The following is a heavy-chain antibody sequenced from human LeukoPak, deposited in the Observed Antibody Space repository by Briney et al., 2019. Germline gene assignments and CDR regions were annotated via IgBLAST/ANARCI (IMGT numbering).Heavy chain of an antibody. CDR3: ARDVDYYGMDV. CDR1: GFTFSSYD. CDR2: IGTAGDT. J-gene: IGHJ6*02. Sequence: GGSLRLSCAASGFTFSSYDMHWVRHATGKGLEWVSAIGTAGDTYYPGSVKGRFTISRENAKNSLYLQMNSLRAGDTAVYYCARDVDYYGMDVWGQGTTVTVSS. V-gene: IGHV3-13*01.